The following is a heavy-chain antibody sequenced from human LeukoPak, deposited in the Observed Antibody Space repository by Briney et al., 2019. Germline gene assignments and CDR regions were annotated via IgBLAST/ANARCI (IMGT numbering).Heavy chain of an antibody. J-gene: IGHJ4*02. CDR2: ISGSGGST. CDR1: GFTFSSYA. Sequence: GGSLRLSCAASGFTFSSYAMSWVRQAPGKGLEWVSAISGSGGSTYYADSVKGRFTISRDNSKNTLYLQMNSLRAEDTAVYYCAKGWRGSYYERAKVYYFDHWGQGTLVTVSS. CDR3: AKGWRGSYYERAKVYYFDH. D-gene: IGHD1-26*01. V-gene: IGHV3-23*01.